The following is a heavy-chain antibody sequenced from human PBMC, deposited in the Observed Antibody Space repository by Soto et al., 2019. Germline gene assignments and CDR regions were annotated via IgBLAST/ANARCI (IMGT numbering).Heavy chain of an antibody. CDR2: ISWDSGNI. J-gene: IGHJ4*02. CDR3: TKGYTTSCFAHFDY. V-gene: IGHV3-9*01. CDR1: SFTFGDYA. Sequence: EVQLVESGGGLVQPGRSLRLSCAASSFTFGDYAMHWVRQTPGKGLEWVSGISWDSGNIVYVDSVEGRFTISRDNAKNSLLLQMNSLRPEDTAFYYCTKGYTTSCFAHFDYWGQGALVTVSS. D-gene: IGHD2-2*01.